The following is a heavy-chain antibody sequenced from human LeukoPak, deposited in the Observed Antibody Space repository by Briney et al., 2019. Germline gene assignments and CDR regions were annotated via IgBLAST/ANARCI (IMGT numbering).Heavy chain of an antibody. J-gene: IGHJ4*02. Sequence: PSETLSLTCTVPGGSISSYYWSWIRQPPGKGLEWIGYIYTSGSTNYNPSLKSRVTISVDTSKNQFSLKLSSVTAADTAVYYCARHASRGYYFDYWGQGTLVTVSS. D-gene: IGHD3-16*01. V-gene: IGHV4-4*09. CDR3: ARHASRGYYFDY. CDR1: GGSISSYY. CDR2: IYTSGST.